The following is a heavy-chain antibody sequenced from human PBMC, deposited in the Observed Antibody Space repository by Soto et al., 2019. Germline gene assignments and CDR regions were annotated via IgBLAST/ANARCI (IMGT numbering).Heavy chain of an antibody. Sequence: ASVKVSCKASGYTFTSYYMHWARQAPGQGLEWMGIINPSGGSTSYAQKFQGRVTMTRDTSTSTVYMELSSLRSEDTAVYYCARDQELRYFDWLLYYYYGMDVWGQGTTVT. V-gene: IGHV1-46*01. D-gene: IGHD3-9*01. CDR2: INPSGGST. CDR1: GYTFTSYY. CDR3: ARDQELRYFDWLLYYYYGMDV. J-gene: IGHJ6*02.